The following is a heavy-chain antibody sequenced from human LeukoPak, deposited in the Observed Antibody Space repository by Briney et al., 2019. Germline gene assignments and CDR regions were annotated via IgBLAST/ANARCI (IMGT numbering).Heavy chain of an antibody. D-gene: IGHD4-17*01. J-gene: IGHJ6*03. CDR2: ISGSGGST. CDR3: AKEGLATVTNYYYYYMDV. CDR1: GFTFSSYA. Sequence: GGSLRLSCAASGFTFSSYAMSWVRQAPGKGLEWVSAISGSGGSTYYADSVKGRFTISRDNSKNTLYLQMNSLRAEDTAVYYCAKEGLATVTNYYYYYMDVWGKGTTVTISS. V-gene: IGHV3-23*01.